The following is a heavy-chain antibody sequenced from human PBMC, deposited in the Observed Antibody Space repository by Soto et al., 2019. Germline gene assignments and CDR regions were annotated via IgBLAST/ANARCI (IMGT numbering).Heavy chain of an antibody. D-gene: IGHD6-19*01. J-gene: IGHJ4*02. CDR1: GFTFSSYG. CDR3: ARDHVAVAGPVDY. CDR2: ISYDGSNK. V-gene: IGHV3-30*03. Sequence: GGSLRLSCAASGFTFSSYGMHWVRQAPGKGLEWVAVISYDGSNKYYADSVKGRFTISRDNSKNTLYLQMNSLRAEDTAVYYCARDHVAVAGPVDYWGQGTLVTVSS.